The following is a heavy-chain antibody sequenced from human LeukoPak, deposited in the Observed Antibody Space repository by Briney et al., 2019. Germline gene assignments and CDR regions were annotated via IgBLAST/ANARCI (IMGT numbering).Heavy chain of an antibody. CDR1: GFTFSNYA. J-gene: IGHJ4*02. D-gene: IGHD5-18*01. CDR2: ISYDGSNE. CDR3: ARDLYSYGHFDY. V-gene: IGHV3-30-3*01. Sequence: GRSLRLSCAASGFTFSNYAMHWVRQAPGKGLEWVAVISYDGSNEYYADSVKGRFTISRDNSKNTLYLQMNSLRAEDTAVYYCARDLYSYGHFDYWGQGTLVTVSS.